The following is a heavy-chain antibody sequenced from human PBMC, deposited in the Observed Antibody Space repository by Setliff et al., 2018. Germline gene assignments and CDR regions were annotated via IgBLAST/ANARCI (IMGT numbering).Heavy chain of an antibody. D-gene: IGHD1-26*01. V-gene: IGHV1-18*01. Sequence: ASVKVSCKASGFVFTNYAITWVRQAPGQGLEWMGWISPIYGYTSYAQKFQDRVTITADTSTGTAYLELRSLTSDDTAVYYCARDPKLVGAPERAFDYWGQGTQVTSPQ. CDR2: ISPIYGYT. J-gene: IGHJ4*02. CDR1: GFVFTNYA. CDR3: ARDPKLVGAPERAFDY.